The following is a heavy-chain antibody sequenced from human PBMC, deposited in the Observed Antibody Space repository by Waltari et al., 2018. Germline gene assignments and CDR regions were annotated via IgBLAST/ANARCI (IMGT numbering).Heavy chain of an antibody. CDR1: GYIFTHYW. D-gene: IGHD3-10*01. CDR3: ARLLYYYGSGSYYSDYGMDV. J-gene: IGHJ6*02. V-gene: IGHV5-51*01. Sequence: EVQLVQSGAEVKKPGDSLRLSCQGSGYIFTHYWIAWVRQIPGKGLEWMGVIFPVDFDTRYSPSFQGQVTISADKSINTAYLQWSSLKASDTAMYYCARLLYYYGSGSYYSDYGMDVWGQGTTVTVSS. CDR2: IFPVDFDT.